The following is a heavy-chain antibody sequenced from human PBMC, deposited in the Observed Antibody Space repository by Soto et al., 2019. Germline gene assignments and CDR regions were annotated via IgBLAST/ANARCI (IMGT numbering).Heavy chain of an antibody. CDR1: GFSLTSSA. Sequence: SVRVSCKASGFSLTSSAVQWVRQARVQRLEWIGWIVVGSGNTNYAQKFQERVTITRDMSTSTAYMELSSLRSEGTAVYYSARELRGSLDYWGQGTLVTGSS. D-gene: IGHD3-10*01. V-gene: IGHV1-58*01. CDR2: IVVGSGNT. CDR3: ARELRGSLDY. J-gene: IGHJ4*02.